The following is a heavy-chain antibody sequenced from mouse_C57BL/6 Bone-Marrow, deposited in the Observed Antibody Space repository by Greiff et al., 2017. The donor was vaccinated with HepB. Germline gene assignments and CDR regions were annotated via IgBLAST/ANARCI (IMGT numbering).Heavy chain of an antibody. CDR1: GFTFSSYA. V-gene: IGHV5-4*03. CDR3: ARVIYYGSPYFDY. J-gene: IGHJ2*01. CDR2: ISDGGSYT. D-gene: IGHD1-1*01. Sequence: EVKLMESGGGLVKPGGSLKLSCAASGFTFSSYAMSWVRQTPEKRLEWVATISDGGSYTYYPDNVKGRFTISRDNAKNNLYLQMSHLKSEDTAMYDCARVIYYGSPYFDYWGQGTTLTVSS.